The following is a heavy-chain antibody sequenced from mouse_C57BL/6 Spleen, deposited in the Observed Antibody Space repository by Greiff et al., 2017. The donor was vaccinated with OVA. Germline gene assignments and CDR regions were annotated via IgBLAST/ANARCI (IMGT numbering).Heavy chain of an antibody. V-gene: IGHV1-15*01. J-gene: IGHJ3*01. CDR3: TRLGRGAD. D-gene: IGHD4-1*01. CDR2: IDPETGGT. Sequence: QVQLKQSGAELVRPGASVTLSCKASGYTFTDYEMHWVKQTPVHGLEWIGAIDPETGGTAYNQKFKGKAILTADKSSSTAYMELRSLTSEDSAVYYCTRLGRGADWGKGTLVTVSA. CDR1: GYTFTDYE.